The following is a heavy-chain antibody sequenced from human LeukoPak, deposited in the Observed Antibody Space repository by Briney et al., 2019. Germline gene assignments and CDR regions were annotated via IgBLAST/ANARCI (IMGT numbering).Heavy chain of an antibody. Sequence: KPGASVEVSCQAPGSPFTSYYMPWARQPPGKGLEWMGIINPSGGSTSYAQKFQGRVTMTRDTSTSTVYMELSSLRSEDTAVYYCARDFRGIAALWGQGTLVTVSS. CDR2: INPSGGST. CDR3: ARDFRGIAAL. D-gene: IGHD6-13*01. J-gene: IGHJ4*02. CDR1: GSPFTSYY. V-gene: IGHV1-46*03.